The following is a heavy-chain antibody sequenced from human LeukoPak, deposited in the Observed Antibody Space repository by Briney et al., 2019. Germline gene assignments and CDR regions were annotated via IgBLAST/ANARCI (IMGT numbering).Heavy chain of an antibody. CDR1: GYTFTSYG. D-gene: IGHD6-13*01. V-gene: IGHV1-2*02. CDR2: INPNSGGT. CDR3: ARGQTESSSWYTKGI. J-gene: IGHJ3*02. Sequence: ASVKVSCKASGYTFTSYGISWVRQAPGQGLEWMGWINPNSGGTNYAQKFQGRVTMTRDTSISTAYMEPSRLRSDDTAVYYCARGQTESSSWYTKGIWGQGTMVTVSS.